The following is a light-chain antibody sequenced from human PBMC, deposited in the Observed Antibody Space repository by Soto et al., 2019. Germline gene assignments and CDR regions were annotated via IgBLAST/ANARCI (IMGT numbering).Light chain of an antibody. CDR2: KAS. Sequence: DIQMTQAPSTLSASVLYRVTITCRASQSISSWLAWYQQKPGKAPKLLIYKASSLESGVPSRFSGSGSGTEFTLTISSLQPDDFATYYCQQYNSYWTFGQGTKWIS. CDR1: QSISSW. CDR3: QQYNSYWT. J-gene: IGKJ1*01. V-gene: IGKV1-5*03.